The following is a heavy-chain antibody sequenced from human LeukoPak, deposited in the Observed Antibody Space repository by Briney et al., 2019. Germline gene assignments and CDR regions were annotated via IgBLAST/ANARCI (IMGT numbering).Heavy chain of an antibody. CDR2: INYSGST. CDR3: ARKYNSSWCFDY. CDR1: GGSISSYY. Sequence: PSETLSLTCTVSGGSISSYYWSWIRQPPGKGLEWIGYINYSGSTNYNPSLKSRVTISVDTSKNQFSLKPSSVTAADTAVYYCARKYNSSWCFDYWGQGTLVTVSS. J-gene: IGHJ4*02. D-gene: IGHD6-13*01. V-gene: IGHV4-59*08.